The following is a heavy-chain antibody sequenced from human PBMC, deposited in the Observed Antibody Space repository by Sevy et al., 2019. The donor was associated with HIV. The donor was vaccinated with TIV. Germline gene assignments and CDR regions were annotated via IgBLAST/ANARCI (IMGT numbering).Heavy chain of an antibody. CDR2: SDPEDGKT. J-gene: IGHJ5*02. D-gene: IGHD2-2*01. CDR1: GYTLTESS. V-gene: IGHV1-24*01. Sequence: ASVKVSCKVSGYTLTESSIHWVRQAPGKGLEWMGGSDPEDGKTIYVQNFQGRVTMTEDISTDTVYMELSSLRSEDTAVYYCATITHCSDIRCYWFDPWGQGTLVTVSS. CDR3: ATITHCSDIRCYWFDP.